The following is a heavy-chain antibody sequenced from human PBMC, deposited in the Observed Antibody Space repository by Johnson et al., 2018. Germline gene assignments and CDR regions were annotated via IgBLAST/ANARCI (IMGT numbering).Heavy chain of an antibody. CDR2: IHIGSRFV. CDR3: AGERGYACDI. D-gene: IGHD3-10*01. J-gene: IGHJ3*02. V-gene: IGHV3-21*01. Sequence: VQLVQSGGGLVKPGGSLTLSCAASGFMLDNFHMNWVRQAPGQGLEWVSFIHIGSRFVTYADSVKGRFTISRDAADNSLFLQMNSRSAEETAVYYCAGERGYACDIWGQGTMVTVSS. CDR1: GFMLDNFH.